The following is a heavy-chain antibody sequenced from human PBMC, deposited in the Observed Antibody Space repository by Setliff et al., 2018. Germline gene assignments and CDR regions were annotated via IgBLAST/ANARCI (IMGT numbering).Heavy chain of an antibody. CDR1: GGAIDNRYY. CDR3: ASGGAGFFTSGR. Sequence: SETLSLTCAVSGGAIDNRYYWGWIRQPAGKGLEWIGYLYYSGNTNYNPSLKSRVTISVDASKNQFSLKLNSVTAADTAVYYCASGGAGFFTSGRWGQGTLVTVSS. CDR2: LYYSGNT. J-gene: IGHJ4*02. V-gene: IGHV4-59*08. D-gene: IGHD3-3*01.